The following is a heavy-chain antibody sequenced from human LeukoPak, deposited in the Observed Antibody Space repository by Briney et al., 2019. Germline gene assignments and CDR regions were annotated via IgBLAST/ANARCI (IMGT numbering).Heavy chain of an antibody. CDR2: IYPGDSDT. CDR3: ARSYYDFWSGYYGY. D-gene: IGHD3-3*01. Sequence: KVGESLKISCKGSGYSFTSYWIGWVRQMPGKGLEWIGIIYPGDSDTSYSSSFQGLVTISADKSISTAYLQWSSLKASDTAMYYCARSYYDFWSGYYGYWGQGTLDTVSS. J-gene: IGHJ4*02. V-gene: IGHV5-51*01. CDR1: GYSFTSYW.